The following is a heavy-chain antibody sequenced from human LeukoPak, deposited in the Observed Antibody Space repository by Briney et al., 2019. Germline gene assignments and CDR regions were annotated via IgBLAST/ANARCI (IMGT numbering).Heavy chain of an antibody. V-gene: IGHV3-49*04. CDR3: SRNGLVDFDY. Sequence: PGQSLRLSCTTSGLAFDDFAMSWVRQPAGKGLERVGFIRRRAYGGATEYAASVKGRFIISRDDSKGIAYLQMNSLKTEDTAVYYCSRNGLVDFDYWGQGSRVIVSP. J-gene: IGHJ4*02. CDR1: GLAFDDFA. CDR2: IRRRAYGGAT.